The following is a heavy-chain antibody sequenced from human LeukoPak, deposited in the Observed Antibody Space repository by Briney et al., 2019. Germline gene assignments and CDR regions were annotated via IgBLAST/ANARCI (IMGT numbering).Heavy chain of an antibody. CDR3: TRGGYDILTGPDY. J-gene: IGHJ4*02. V-gene: IGHV3-73*01. CDR2: IRSKANSYAT. Sequence: GGSLRLSCAASGFTFSGSAMHWVRQASGKGLEWVGRIRSKANSYATAYAASVKGRFTISRDDSKNTAYLQMNSLKTEDTAVYYCTRGGYDILTGPDYWGQGTLVTVSS. CDR1: GFTFSGSA. D-gene: IGHD3-9*01.